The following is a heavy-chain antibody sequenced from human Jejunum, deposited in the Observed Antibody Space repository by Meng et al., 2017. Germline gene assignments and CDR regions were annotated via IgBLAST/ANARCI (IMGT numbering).Heavy chain of an antibody. CDR2: IYHTGST. J-gene: IGHJ4*02. Sequence: QLQLQESGPGLVKPSQTLSLTCAVSGGSISSDGYTWSWIRQSPGKGLEWIGYIYHTGSTYYNPSLKSRVTISVDRSKNQFSLNLSSVTAADTAVYYCARMDSAFHYFDCWGQGTLVTVSS. V-gene: IGHV4-30-2*06. D-gene: IGHD1-26*01. CDR1: GGSISSDGYT. CDR3: ARMDSAFHYFDC.